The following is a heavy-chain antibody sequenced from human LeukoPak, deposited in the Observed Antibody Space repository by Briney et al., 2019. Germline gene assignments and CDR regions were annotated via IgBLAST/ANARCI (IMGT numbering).Heavy chain of an antibody. V-gene: IGHV4-39*01. CDR2: IYYSGST. Sequence: PSETLSLTCTVSGGSISSSSYYWGWIRQPPGKGLEWIGSIYYSGSTYCNPSLKSRVTISVDTSKNQFSLKLSSVTAADTAVYYCARRPYNWNYVVFDYWGQGTLVTVSS. J-gene: IGHJ4*02. CDR1: GGSISSSSYY. CDR3: ARRPYNWNYVVFDY. D-gene: IGHD1-7*01.